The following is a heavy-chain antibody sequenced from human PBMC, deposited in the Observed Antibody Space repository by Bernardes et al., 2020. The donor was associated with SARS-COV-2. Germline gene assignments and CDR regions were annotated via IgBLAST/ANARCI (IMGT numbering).Heavy chain of an antibody. CDR2: ISYDGSNK. J-gene: IGHJ6*02. Sequence: GGSLRLSCAASGFTFSSYAMHWVRQAPGKGLEWVAVISYDGSNKYYADSVKGRFTISRDNSKNTLYLQMNSLRAEDTAVYYCARVSIPLLGLHYYYYYGMDVWGQGTTVTVSS. CDR3: ARVSIPLLGLHYYYYYGMDV. CDR1: GFTFSSYA. D-gene: IGHD3-16*01. V-gene: IGHV3-30-3*01.